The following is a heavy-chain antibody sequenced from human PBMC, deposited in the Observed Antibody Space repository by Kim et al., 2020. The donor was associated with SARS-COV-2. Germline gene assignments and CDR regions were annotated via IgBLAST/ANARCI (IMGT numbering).Heavy chain of an antibody. Sequence: GGSLRLSCAASGFTFRSYAMSWVRQAPGKGLEWVSGISGSGTNTYFADSVKGRFTISRDNSKNTLCLQMNSLRAEDTAIYYCAKDAYIAARFCCFDPWGRATLFTVSP. J-gene: IGHJ5*02. V-gene: IGHV3-23*01. CDR3: AKDAYIAARFCCFDP. CDR2: ISGSGTNT. D-gene: IGHD6-6*01. CDR1: GFTFRSYA.